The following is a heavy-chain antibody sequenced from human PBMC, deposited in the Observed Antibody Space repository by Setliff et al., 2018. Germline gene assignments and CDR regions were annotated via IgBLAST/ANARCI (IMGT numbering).Heavy chain of an antibody. V-gene: IGHV1-69*05. CDR3: VREGVDSRSSTDYRYYMDV. CDR1: GGTFSNYG. CDR2: SIPMFGTR. J-gene: IGHJ6*03. Sequence: SVKVSCKASGGTFSNYGISWVRQAPGQGLEWMGGSIPMFGTRNYARKFQGRVTIITDESTSTAYMQLTSLGSVDTAVYYCVREGVDSRSSTDYRYYMDVWGKGTTVTVSS. D-gene: IGHD3-22*01.